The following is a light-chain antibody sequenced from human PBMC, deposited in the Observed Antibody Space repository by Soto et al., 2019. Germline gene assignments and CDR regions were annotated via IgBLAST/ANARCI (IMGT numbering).Light chain of an antibody. J-gene: IGKJ1*01. CDR1: QSVSSY. Sequence: EIVLTQSPATLSSFPGDRVTLSCRASQSVSSYLAWYQQKPGQAPRLLIYDASNRATGIPARFSGSGSGTDFTLTISGLQSEDFAVYHCQQYNQWPGTFGQGTKVDIK. CDR2: DAS. V-gene: IGKV3-11*01. CDR3: QQYNQWPGT.